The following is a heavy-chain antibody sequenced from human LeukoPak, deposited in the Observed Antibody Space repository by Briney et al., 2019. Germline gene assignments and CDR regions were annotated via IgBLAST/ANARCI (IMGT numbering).Heavy chain of an antibody. CDR2: IIPIFGTA. J-gene: IGHJ4*02. CDR1: GCTFSSYA. CDR3: ASLSSTVVILGTGYFDY. Sequence: SVKVSCKASGCTFSSYAISWVRQAPGQGLEWMGGIIPIFGTANYAQKFQGRVTITADESTSTAYMELSSLRSEDTAVYYCASLSSTVVILGTGYFDYWGQGTLVTVSS. D-gene: IGHD4-23*01. V-gene: IGHV1-69*13.